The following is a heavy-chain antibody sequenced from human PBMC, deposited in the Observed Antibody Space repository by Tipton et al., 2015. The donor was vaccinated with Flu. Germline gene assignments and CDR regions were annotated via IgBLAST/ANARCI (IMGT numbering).Heavy chain of an antibody. V-gene: IGHV3-49*04. J-gene: IGHJ4*02. Sequence: SPRLSCTGSGFNLGDYAVSWVRQAPGKGLEWVAFIRIKAFGETTDYAASVKGRFTISRDGSKNIAYLQMDSLAPEDTGFYFCAREDIGYDYWGQGTLVTVSS. CDR3: AREDIGYDY. CDR2: IRIKAFGETT. D-gene: IGHD5-12*01. CDR1: GFNLGDYA.